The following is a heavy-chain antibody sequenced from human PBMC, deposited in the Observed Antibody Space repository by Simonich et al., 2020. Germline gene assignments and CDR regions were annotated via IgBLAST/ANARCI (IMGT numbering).Heavy chain of an antibody. V-gene: IGHV3-48*03. CDR3: ASDGAYDTVVTGAY. D-gene: IGHD3-9*01. CDR2: NSSSGSTI. J-gene: IGHJ4*02. CDR1: GFTFSSYE. Sequence: EVQLVESGGGLVQPGGSLRLSCAASGFTFSSYEMNWVRQAPEKGLEWGSNNSSSGSTIYYADSVKGRFTISRDNAKNSLYLQMNSLRAEDTAVYYCASDGAYDTVVTGAYWGQGTLVTVSS.